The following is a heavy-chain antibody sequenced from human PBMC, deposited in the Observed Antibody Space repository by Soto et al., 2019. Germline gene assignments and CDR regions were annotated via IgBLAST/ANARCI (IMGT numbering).Heavy chain of an antibody. J-gene: IGHJ5*02. CDR1: GYTFTSYD. CDR3: ARGSRYCSGGSCYGPWFDP. V-gene: IGHV1-8*01. CDR2: MNPNSGNT. Sequence: QVQLVQSGAEVKKPGASVKVSCKASGYTFTSYDINWVRQATGQGLEWMGWMNPNSGNTGYAQKFQGRVTMTRNTSISTAYMELSSLRSEDTAVYYCARGSRYCSGGSCYGPWFDPWGQGTLVTVSS. D-gene: IGHD2-15*01.